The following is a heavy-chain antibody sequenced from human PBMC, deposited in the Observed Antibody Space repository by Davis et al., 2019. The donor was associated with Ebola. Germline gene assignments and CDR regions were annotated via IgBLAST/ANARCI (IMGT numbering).Heavy chain of an antibody. CDR1: GFTFSSYG. Sequence: GESLKISCAASGFTFSSYGMHWVRQAPGKGLEWVAVIWYDGSNKYYADSVKGRFTISRDNSKNTLYLQMNSLRAEDTAVYYCATSPHYYDSSGYEREIDYWGQGTLVTVSS. V-gene: IGHV3-33*01. J-gene: IGHJ4*02. D-gene: IGHD3-22*01. CDR3: ATSPHYYDSSGYEREIDY. CDR2: IWYDGSNK.